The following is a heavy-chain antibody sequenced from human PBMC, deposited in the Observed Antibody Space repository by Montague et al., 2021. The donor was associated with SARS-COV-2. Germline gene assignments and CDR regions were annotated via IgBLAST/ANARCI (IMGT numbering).Heavy chain of an antibody. CDR2: TYYRSKWFY. J-gene: IGHJ6*02. CDR1: GDSVSSHGRG. D-gene: IGHD3-10*01. Sequence: CAISGDSVSSHGRGWDWHTQSPSTDLQRLGRTYYRSKWFYDYAVSLKSRLTIKPDTSKNQFSLQLNSVTPEDTAVYYCARDIGSAGIYYYYGMDVWGQGTTVTVSS. V-gene: IGHV6-1*01. CDR3: ARDIGSAGIYYYYGMDV.